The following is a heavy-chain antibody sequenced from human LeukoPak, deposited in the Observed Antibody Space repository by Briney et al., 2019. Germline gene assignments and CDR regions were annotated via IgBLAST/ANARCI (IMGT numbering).Heavy chain of an antibody. V-gene: IGHV3-21*01. J-gene: IGHJ6*03. CDR1: GFSFSDYN. CDR3: ARDPYSGNYGAYYYYYMDV. CDR2: ITSTGTYI. D-gene: IGHD1-26*01. Sequence: GGSLRLSCAASGFSFSDYNMNWVRQAPGKALEWVSSITSTGTYIFYGDSVKGRFTISRDNAKNSLYLQMNGLRAEDTAVYYCARDPYSGNYGAYYYYYMDVWGKGTTVTISS.